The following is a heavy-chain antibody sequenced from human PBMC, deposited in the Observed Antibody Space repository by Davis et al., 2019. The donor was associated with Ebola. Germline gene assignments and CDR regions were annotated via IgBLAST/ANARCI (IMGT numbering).Heavy chain of an antibody. CDR2: INPSGGST. V-gene: IGHV1-46*01. D-gene: IGHD6-13*01. CDR3: ARSGQQLVGYFQH. J-gene: IGHJ1*01. CDR1: GYTFTRSY. Sequence: AASVKVSCKASGYTFTRSYMHWVRQAPGQGLEWMGIINPSGGSTSYAQKFQGRVTMTRDTSTSTVYMELSSLRSEDTAVYYCARSGQQLVGYFQHWGQGTLVTVSS.